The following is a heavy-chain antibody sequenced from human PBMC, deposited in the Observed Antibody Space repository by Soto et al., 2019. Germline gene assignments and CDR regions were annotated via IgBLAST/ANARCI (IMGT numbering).Heavy chain of an antibody. J-gene: IGHJ4*02. CDR3: AKDKVWKGTYDILTGYYPHDY. V-gene: IGHV3-23*01. CDR1: GFTFSSYS. D-gene: IGHD3-9*01. Sequence: XESLRLYCATSGFTFSSYSRSWVRQAPGKGLEWVSAISGSVGSTYYADSVKGRFTISRDNSKNTLYLQMNSLRAEDTAVYYCAKDKVWKGTYDILTGYYPHDYWGQGTLVTVSS. CDR2: ISGSVGST.